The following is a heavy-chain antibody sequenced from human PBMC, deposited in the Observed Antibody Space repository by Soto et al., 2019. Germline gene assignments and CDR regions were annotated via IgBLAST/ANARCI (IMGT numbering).Heavy chain of an antibody. V-gene: IGHV4-31*03. D-gene: IGHD6-13*01. CDR1: GGSISSGGYY. CDR2: IYYSGST. CDR3: ARDLVTPIAAAGTFYYGMDV. Sequence: SETLSLTCTVSGGSISSGGYYWSWIRQHPGKGLEWIGYIYYSGSTYYNPSLKSRVTISVDTSKNQFSLKLSSVTAADTAVYYCARDLVTPIAAAGTFYYGMDVWGQGTTVTVSS. J-gene: IGHJ6*02.